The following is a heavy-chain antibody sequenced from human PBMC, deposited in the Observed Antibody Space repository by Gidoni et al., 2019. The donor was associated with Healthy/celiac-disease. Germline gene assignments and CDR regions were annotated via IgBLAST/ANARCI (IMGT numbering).Heavy chain of an antibody. D-gene: IGHD6-19*01. CDR1: GYTFTSYY. V-gene: IGHV1-46*01. CDR2: INPSFGST. J-gene: IGHJ4*02. CDR3: PRPGADEPPVAFAS. Sequence: QVQLVQSGAEVKKPGASVKVSCKASGYTFTSYYRHWVRQAPGQGLEWMGIINPSFGSTSSAQNSQGRAPMPRDTSTSPVYMELSSLRPEDTAVYSCPRPGADEPPVAFASWGQGPLVTVSS.